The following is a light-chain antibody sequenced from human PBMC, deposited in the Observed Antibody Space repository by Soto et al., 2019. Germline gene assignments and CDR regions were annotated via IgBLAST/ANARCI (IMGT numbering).Light chain of an antibody. CDR3: AAWDDSLNAVV. CDR1: SSNIGNNG. V-gene: IGLV1-36*01. J-gene: IGLJ2*01. Sequence: QSVLTQPPSVSEAPRQRVTISCSGSSSNIGNNGVNWYQQLPGKAPKLLIYYDDLLPSGVSDRFSGSKSGTSASLAISGLQSEDEADYYCAAWDDSLNAVVFGGGTQLTVL. CDR2: YDD.